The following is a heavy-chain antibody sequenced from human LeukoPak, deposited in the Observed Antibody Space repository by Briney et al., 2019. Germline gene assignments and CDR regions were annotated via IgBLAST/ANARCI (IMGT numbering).Heavy chain of an antibody. D-gene: IGHD3/OR15-3a*01. V-gene: IGHV1-2*04. CDR3: ARVATSRTGYFDY. Sequence: ASVKVSCKASGYTFTGYYMHWVRQAPGQGLGWMGWINPNSGGTNYAQKFQGWVTMTRDTSISTAYMELSRLRSDDTAVYYCARVATSRTGYFDYWGQGTLVTVSS. J-gene: IGHJ4*02. CDR2: INPNSGGT. CDR1: GYTFTGYY.